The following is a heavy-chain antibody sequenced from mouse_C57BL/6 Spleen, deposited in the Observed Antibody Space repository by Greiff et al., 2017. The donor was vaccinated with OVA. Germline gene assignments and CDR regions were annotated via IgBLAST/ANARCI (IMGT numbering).Heavy chain of an antibody. CDR3: TRDYYRGAWFAC. J-gene: IGHJ3*01. CDR1: GYTFTDYE. Sequence: VQLQQSGAELVRPGASVTLSCKASGYTFTDYEMHWVKQTPVHGLEWIGAIDPETGGTAYNQKFKGKAILTADKSSSTAYMELRRLASEDSAVYYCTRDYYRGAWFACWGKGTLVTVAA. CDR2: IDPETGGT. V-gene: IGHV1-15*01. D-gene: IGHD1-1*01.